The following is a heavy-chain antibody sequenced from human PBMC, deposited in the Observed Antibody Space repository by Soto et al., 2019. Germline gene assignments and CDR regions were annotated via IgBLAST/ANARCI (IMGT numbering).Heavy chain of an antibody. V-gene: IGHV4-59*01. CDR2: IYYSGST. CDR3: ARWLGYGPHFDY. Sequence: SPALSSTCTFSGGFNSSYFWSWIRQPPGKGLEWIGYIYYSGSTNYNPSLKSRVTISVNTSKNQFSLKLTSVTAADTAVYYCARWLGYGPHFDYWGQGTLVTVSS. D-gene: IGHD3-22*01. J-gene: IGHJ4*02. CDR1: GGFNSSYF.